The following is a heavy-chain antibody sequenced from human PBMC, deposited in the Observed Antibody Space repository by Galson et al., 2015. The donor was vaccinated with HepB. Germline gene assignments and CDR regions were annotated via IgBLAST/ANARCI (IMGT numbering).Heavy chain of an antibody. CDR2: INPNSGGT. CDR1: GYTFTGYH. D-gene: IGHD2/OR15-2a*01. Sequence: SVKVSCKASGYTFTGYHMHWVRQAPGQGLEWMGWINPNSGGTNYAQKFQGWVTMTRDTSISTAYMELSRLRSDDTAVYYCAREPVLSYYYGMDVWGQGTTVTVSS. J-gene: IGHJ6*02. V-gene: IGHV1-2*04. CDR3: AREPVLSYYYGMDV.